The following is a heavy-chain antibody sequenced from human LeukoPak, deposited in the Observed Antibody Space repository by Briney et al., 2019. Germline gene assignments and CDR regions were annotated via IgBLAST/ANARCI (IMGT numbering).Heavy chain of an antibody. Sequence: ASVKVSCKASGYTFTSYAIHWVRQAPGQGLEWMGWITPSGGTNYPQRFQGRVAITWDTSITTAYMDLSRLTSDDTAVYYCARDRYGDGFAHLDYWGQGALVTVSS. J-gene: IGHJ4*02. CDR2: ITPSGGT. V-gene: IGHV1-2*02. CDR1: GYTFTSYA. D-gene: IGHD5-24*01. CDR3: ARDRYGDGFAHLDY.